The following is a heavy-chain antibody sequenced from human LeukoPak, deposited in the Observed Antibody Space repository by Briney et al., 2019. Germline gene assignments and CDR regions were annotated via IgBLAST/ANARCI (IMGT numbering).Heavy chain of an antibody. Sequence: GGSLRLSCAVSGFTVSSSYMSWVRQAPGKGLEWVAFVYGDDNTYYADSVKGRFTISRDNAKNSLYLQMSSLRAEDSAMYYCATYRHLPYWGQGILVTVSS. V-gene: IGHV3-66*01. D-gene: IGHD2-2*02. CDR3: ATYRHLPY. CDR1: GFTVSSSY. CDR2: VYGDDNT. J-gene: IGHJ4*02.